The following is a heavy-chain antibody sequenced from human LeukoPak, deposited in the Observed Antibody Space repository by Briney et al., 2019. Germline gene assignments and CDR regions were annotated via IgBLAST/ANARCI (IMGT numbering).Heavy chain of an antibody. CDR2: VSGLSGEI. J-gene: IGHJ6*02. CDR3: VGGSCQLHHRKGV. CDR1: GFTFSSYI. Sequence: GGSLRLSCAASGFTFSSYIMNWVRQAPGKGLEWVSSVSGLSGEILYADSVKGRFTISRDDAKSSLYLQMNSLIAEDTAVYYCVGGSCQLHHRKGVLGQGTTVNV. V-gene: IGHV3-21*01. D-gene: IGHD4/OR15-4a*01.